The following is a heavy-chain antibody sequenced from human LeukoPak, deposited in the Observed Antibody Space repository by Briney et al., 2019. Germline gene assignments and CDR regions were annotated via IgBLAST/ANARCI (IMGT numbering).Heavy chain of an antibody. J-gene: IGHJ4*02. D-gene: IGHD3-10*01. V-gene: IGHV3-21*01. CDR2: ISSSSNYI. CDR1: GFTFSSYN. Sequence: GGSLRLSCVASGFTFSSYNMNWVRQAPGKGLEWVSSISSSSNYIYYADSVKGRFTISRDNAKNSLDLQMNSLRAEDTAVYYCARSGSMRDLYFDYWGQGTLVTVSS. CDR3: ARSGSMRDLYFDY.